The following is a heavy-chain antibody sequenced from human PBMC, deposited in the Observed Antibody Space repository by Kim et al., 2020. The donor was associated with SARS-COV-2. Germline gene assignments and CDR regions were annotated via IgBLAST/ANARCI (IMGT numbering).Heavy chain of an antibody. CDR3: AKDPPVLLWFGEPHPHGMDV. J-gene: IGHJ6*02. V-gene: IGHV3-23*01. D-gene: IGHD3-10*01. CDR2: ISGSGGST. Sequence: GGSLRLSCAASGFTFSSYAMSWVRQAPGKGLEWVSAISGSGGSTYYADSVKGRFTISRDNSKNTLYLQMNSLRAEDTAVYYCAKDPPVLLWFGEPHPHGMDVWGQGTTVTVSS. CDR1: GFTFSSYA.